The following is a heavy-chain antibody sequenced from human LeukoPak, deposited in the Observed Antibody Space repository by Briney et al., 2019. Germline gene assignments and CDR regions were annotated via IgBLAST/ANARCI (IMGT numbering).Heavy chain of an antibody. Sequence: PSETLSLTCAVYGGSFSGYYWSWIRQPPGKGLEWIGYMYYSGSTNYNPSLKSRVTISVDTSKNQFSLKLSSVTAADTAVYYCARDGRGSTSLDNWGQGILVTVSS. CDR3: ARDGRGSTSLDN. V-gene: IGHV4-59*12. D-gene: IGHD6-6*01. CDR1: GGSFSGYY. CDR2: MYYSGST. J-gene: IGHJ4*02.